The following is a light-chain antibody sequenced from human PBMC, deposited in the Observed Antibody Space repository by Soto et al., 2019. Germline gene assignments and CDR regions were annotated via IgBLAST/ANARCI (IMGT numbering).Light chain of an antibody. J-gene: IGKJ4*01. V-gene: IGKV2-24*01. Sequence: IVLTQSPLRSAVALGQSASISCRSSQSLAHSDGDTYLSWLHQGPRQSPRLLLYKVSNRLPGVPDRFSGSGAGTDFTLKINRVEAEDAGTYYCMQREQFPRTFGGGTTVEI. CDR2: KVS. CDR1: QSLAHSDGDTY. CDR3: MQREQFPRT.